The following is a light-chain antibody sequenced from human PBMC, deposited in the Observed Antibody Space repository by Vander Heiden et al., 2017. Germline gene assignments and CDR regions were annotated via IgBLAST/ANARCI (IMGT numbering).Light chain of an antibody. CDR3: CAYAGSYTWV. Sequence: QSALTQPRSVSGSPGQSVTISCTGTSSAVGGYHSVSWYQPHPGKAHKLMIYDVSKRPAGVPDRFSGSKSGNTASLTISGRQAEDEADYYCCAYAGSYTWVFGGGTKLTVL. V-gene: IGLV2-11*01. J-gene: IGLJ3*02. CDR1: SSAVGGYHS. CDR2: DVS.